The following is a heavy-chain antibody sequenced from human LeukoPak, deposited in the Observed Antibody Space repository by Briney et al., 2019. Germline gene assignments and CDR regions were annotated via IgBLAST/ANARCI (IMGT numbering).Heavy chain of an antibody. CDR3: ARDSYDSSGYSAEYFQH. V-gene: IGHV4-34*01. J-gene: IGHJ1*01. CDR1: GGSFSGYY. Sequence: SETLSLTCAVYGGSFSGYYWSWIRQPPGKGLEWIGEINHSGSTNYNPSLKCRVTISVDTSKNQFSLKLSSVTAADTAVYYCARDSYDSSGYSAEYFQHWGQGTLVTVSS. D-gene: IGHD3-22*01. CDR2: INHSGST.